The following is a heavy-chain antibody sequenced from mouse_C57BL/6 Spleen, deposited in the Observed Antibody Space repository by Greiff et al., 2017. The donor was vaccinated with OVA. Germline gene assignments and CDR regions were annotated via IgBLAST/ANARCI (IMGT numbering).Heavy chain of an antibody. CDR3: ARRDSSGPDV. V-gene: IGHV1-82*01. CDR2: IYPGDGDT. Sequence: QVQLKESGPELVKPGASVKISCKASGYAFSSSWMNWVKQRPGKGLEWIGRIYPGDGDTNYNGKFKGKATLTADKSSSTAYMQLSSLTSEDSAVYFCARRDSSGPDVWGTGTTVTVSS. D-gene: IGHD3-2*02. J-gene: IGHJ1*03. CDR1: GYAFSSSW.